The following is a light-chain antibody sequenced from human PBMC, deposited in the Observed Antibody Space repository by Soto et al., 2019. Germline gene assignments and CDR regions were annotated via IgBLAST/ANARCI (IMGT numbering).Light chain of an antibody. V-gene: IGKV3-15*01. J-gene: IGKJ1*01. CDR3: QQYNNWLWT. CDR1: HRVGSD. CDR2: GAS. Sequence: EIVMTQSPATLSVSPGERATLSCRASHRVGSDLAGYQQKPGHTPRLLIYGASTRATGIPASVSVSGSGTEFTLTISSLQSEVFAVYYCQQYNNWLWTLGQETKVDIK.